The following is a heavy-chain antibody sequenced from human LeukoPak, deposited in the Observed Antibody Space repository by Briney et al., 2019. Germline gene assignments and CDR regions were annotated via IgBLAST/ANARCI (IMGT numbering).Heavy chain of an antibody. CDR2: ISYSGSI. CDR3: ARGMYCSSISCYGSYFDY. D-gene: IGHD2-2*01. Sequence: SETPSLTCTVSGGSISSGDSYWNWIRQAPGKGLEWVGYISYSGSINYNPSLKSRVTISVDTTKNQFSLKLSSVTAADTAVYYCARGMYCSSISCYGSYFDYWGQGTLVTVSS. J-gene: IGHJ4*02. CDR1: GGSISSGDSY. V-gene: IGHV4-30-4*01.